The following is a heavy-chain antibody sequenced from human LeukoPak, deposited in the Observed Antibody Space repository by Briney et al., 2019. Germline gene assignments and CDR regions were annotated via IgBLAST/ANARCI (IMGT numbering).Heavy chain of an antibody. V-gene: IGHV1-2*02. CDR2: INPNSGGT. D-gene: IGHD1-1*01. J-gene: IGHJ4*02. CDR3: ARDSLDGGLFNFDY. Sequence: EASVKVSCTASGYTFTGYYMHWVRQAPGQGLEWMGWINPNSGGTNYAQKFQGRVTMTRDTSISTAYMELSRLRSDDTAVYYCARDSLDGGLFNFDYWGQGTLATVSS. CDR1: GYTFTGYY.